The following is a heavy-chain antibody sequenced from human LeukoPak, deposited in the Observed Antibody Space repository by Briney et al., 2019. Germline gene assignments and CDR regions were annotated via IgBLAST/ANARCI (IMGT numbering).Heavy chain of an antibody. D-gene: IGHD1-26*01. CDR1: GGFSVSSSSY. Sequence: PSESLSLTCSVSGGFSVSSSSYWGWIRQPPGKGPEWIGSISYIGCTFYNPVLKSRVTISIDTSKNEFSVSLRSVTAADTAVYYCARHVGGTNWFDSWGQGILVTVSS. CDR3: ARHVGGTNWFDS. V-gene: IGHV4-39*01. J-gene: IGHJ5*02. CDR2: ISYIGCT.